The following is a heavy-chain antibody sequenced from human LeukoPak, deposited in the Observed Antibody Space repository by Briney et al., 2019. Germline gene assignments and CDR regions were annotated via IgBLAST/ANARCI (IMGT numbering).Heavy chain of an antibody. CDR2: IYSSGST. CDR1: GGSISSYY. D-gene: IGHD3-10*01. J-gene: IGHJ5*02. CDR3: ARRYPNYYGSGSYSFNWFDP. Sequence: SETLSLTCTVSGGSISSYYWSWIRQPAGKGLEWVGRIYSSGSTNYNPSLKSRVTMSVDTSKNQFSLKLSSVTAADTAVYYCARRYPNYYGSGSYSFNWFDPWGQGTLVTVSS. V-gene: IGHV4-4*07.